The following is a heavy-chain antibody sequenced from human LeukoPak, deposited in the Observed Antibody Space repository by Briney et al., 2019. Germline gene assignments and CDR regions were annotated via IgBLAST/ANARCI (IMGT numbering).Heavy chain of an antibody. CDR1: GGSISSGSYY. CDR3: ARGDWNFDL. J-gene: IGHJ2*01. CDR2: IYTSGTT. V-gene: IGHV4-61*02. Sequence: SETLSLTCTVSGGSISSGSYYWIWIRQPAGKGLEWIGRIYTSGTTDYNPSLKSRVTMSVDTSKNQFSLKLNSVTAADTAVYYCARGDWNFDLWGRGNLVTVSS.